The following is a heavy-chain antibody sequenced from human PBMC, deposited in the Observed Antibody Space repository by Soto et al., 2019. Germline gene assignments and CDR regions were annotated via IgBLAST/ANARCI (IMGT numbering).Heavy chain of an antibody. J-gene: IGHJ4*02. CDR3: ARESEDLTSNFDY. Sequence: GGSLRLSCAASGLTFTRYSMNWVRQAPGQGLEWVSSISSTTNYIYYGDSMKGRFTISRDNAKNSLYLEMNSLRAEDTAVYYCARESEDLTSNFDYWGQGTLVTVSS. CDR1: GLTFTRYS. V-gene: IGHV3-21*06. CDR2: ISSTTNYI.